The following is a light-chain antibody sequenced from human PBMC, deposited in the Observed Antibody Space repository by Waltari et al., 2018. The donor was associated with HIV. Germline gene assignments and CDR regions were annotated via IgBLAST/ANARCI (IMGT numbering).Light chain of an antibody. CDR1: SSNIGAGYD. CDR2: GGT. V-gene: IGLV1-40*01. Sequence: QSVLTQAPSVSGAPGQRVTISCSGSSSNIGAGYDVHWYQQRPGTAPKLLIYGGTTRPSGVPDRFSGSKSGTSASLVITGLQADDEADYYCQSFDSSLSSSVVFGGGTKLTVL. J-gene: IGLJ2*01. CDR3: QSFDSSLSSSVV.